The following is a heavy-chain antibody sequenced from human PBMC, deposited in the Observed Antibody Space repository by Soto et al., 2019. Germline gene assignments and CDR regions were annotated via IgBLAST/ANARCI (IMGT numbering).Heavy chain of an antibody. D-gene: IGHD3-3*01. Sequence: ASVKVSCKASGYTFTSYGISWVRQAPGQGLEWMGWISAYNGNTNYAQKLQGRVTMTTDTSTSTAYMELRSLRSDDTAVYYCARDTASGGSGYYPWAFDIWGQGTMVTVSS. V-gene: IGHV1-18*01. CDR3: ARDTASGGSGYYPWAFDI. CDR2: ISAYNGNT. J-gene: IGHJ3*02. CDR1: GYTFTSYG.